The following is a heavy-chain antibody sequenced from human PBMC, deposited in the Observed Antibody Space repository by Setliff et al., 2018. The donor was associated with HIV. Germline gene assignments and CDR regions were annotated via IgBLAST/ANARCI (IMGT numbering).Heavy chain of an antibody. CDR3: ARDYSPSFYYYDSIGTFDY. CDR2: ISHTGST. D-gene: IGHD3-22*01. CDR1: GGSITNYY. J-gene: IGHJ4*02. V-gene: IGHV4-59*01. Sequence: PSETLSLTCSVSGGSITNYYWGWIRQSPGKGLEWIGFISHTGSTSYNPSLKSRVIISMDTRNHFSLNLYSITAADTAVYYCARDYSPSFYYYDSIGTFDYWGQGTLVTVS.